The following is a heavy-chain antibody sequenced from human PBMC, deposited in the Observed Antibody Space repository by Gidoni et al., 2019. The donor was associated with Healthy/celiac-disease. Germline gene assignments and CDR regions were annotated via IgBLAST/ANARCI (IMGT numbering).Heavy chain of an antibody. D-gene: IGHD3-10*01. V-gene: IGHV3-30*18. Sequence: QVQLVESGGGVVQPGRSLRLSCAASGFTSSIYGMHWVRQAQGKGMEWVAVISYAGSNKYYADSVKGRFTISRDNSKNTLYLQMNSLRAEDTAVYYCAKELAVRGVIYYYGMDVWGQGTTVTVSS. CDR1: GFTSSIYG. CDR2: ISYAGSNK. CDR3: AKELAVRGVIYYYGMDV. J-gene: IGHJ6*02.